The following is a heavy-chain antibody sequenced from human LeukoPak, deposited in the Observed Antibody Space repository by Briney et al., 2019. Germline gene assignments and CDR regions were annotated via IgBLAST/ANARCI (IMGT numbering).Heavy chain of an antibody. CDR3: AKDGRGLPDS. D-gene: IGHD3/OR15-3a*01. CDR1: GFTFSSYA. CDR2: ISGSGGSI. J-gene: IGHJ5*01. Sequence: GGSLRLSCAASGFTFSSYAMSWVRQAPGKGLEWVSAISGSGGSIYYAGSVKGRFTISRDNSKNTPYLQMNSLRVEDTAIYYCAKDGRGLPDSWGQGTLVTVSS. V-gene: IGHV3-23*01.